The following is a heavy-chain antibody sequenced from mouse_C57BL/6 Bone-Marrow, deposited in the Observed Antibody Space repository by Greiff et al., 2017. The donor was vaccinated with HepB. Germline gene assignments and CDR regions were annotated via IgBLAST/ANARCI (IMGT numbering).Heavy chain of an antibody. CDR1: GFTFSSYG. V-gene: IGHV5-6*01. D-gene: IGHD1-1*01. CDR2: ISSGGSYT. Sequence: EVHLVESGGDLVKPGGSLKLSCAASGFTFSSYGMSWVRQTPDKRLEWVATISSGGSYTYYPDSVKGRFTISRDNAKTTLYLQMSSLKSEDTAMYYCARYPITTVVEYYFDYWGQGTTLTVSS. CDR3: ARYPITTVVEYYFDY. J-gene: IGHJ2*01.